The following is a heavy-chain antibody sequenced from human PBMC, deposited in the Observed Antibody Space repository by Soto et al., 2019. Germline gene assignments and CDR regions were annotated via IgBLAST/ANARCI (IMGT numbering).Heavy chain of an antibody. CDR2: IYYSGST. V-gene: IGHV4-59*01. Sequence: SETLSLTCAVYGESLNYYYWSWIRQAPGKGLEWIGYIYYSGSTNYNPSLKSRVTISVDTSKNQFSLKLSSVTAADTAVYYCARAYGGYADYWGQGALVTVS. D-gene: IGHD5-12*01. CDR3: ARAYGGYADY. J-gene: IGHJ4*02. CDR1: GESLNYYY.